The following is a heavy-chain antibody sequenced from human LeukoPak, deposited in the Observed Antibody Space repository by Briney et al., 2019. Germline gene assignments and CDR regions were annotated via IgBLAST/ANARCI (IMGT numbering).Heavy chain of an antibody. D-gene: IGHD1-26*01. J-gene: IGHJ3*02. CDR2: ISPGGGST. V-gene: IGHV1-46*01. CDR1: GYTFTRHY. CDR3: ARVWVAAATSDAFDI. Sequence: GASVKVSCKASGYTFTRHYIHWVRQAPGRGLEWMGIISPGGGSTSYAQKFRGRVTMTRDTSTSTVYMGLSSLRSEDTAVYYCARVWVAAATSDAFDIWGQGTMVTVSA.